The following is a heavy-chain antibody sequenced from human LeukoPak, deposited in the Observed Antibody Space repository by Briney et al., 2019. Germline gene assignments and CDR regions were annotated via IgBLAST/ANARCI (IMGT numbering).Heavy chain of an antibody. D-gene: IGHD3-22*01. V-gene: IGHV1-69*05. Sequence: SVKVSCKASGGTFSSYAISWVRQAPGQGLGWMGRIIPIFGTANYAQKFQGRVTITTDESTSTAYMELSSLRSEDTAVYYCARDVYYYDSSGYYYRLDAFDIWGQGTMVTVSS. CDR2: IIPIFGTA. CDR1: GGTFSSYA. J-gene: IGHJ3*02. CDR3: ARDVYYYDSSGYYYRLDAFDI.